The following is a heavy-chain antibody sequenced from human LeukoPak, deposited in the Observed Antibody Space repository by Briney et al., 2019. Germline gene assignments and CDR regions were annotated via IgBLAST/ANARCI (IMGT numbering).Heavy chain of an antibody. CDR3: ARGGGTIPDAFDI. CDR2: IYYSGST. D-gene: IGHD2-2*02. J-gene: IGHJ3*02. V-gene: IGHV4-39*07. Sequence: SETLSLTCTVSGGSISSNSYYWGWIRQPPGKGLEWIGSIYYSGSTYYNPSLKSRVTISVDTSKNQFSLKLSSVTAADTAVYYCARGGGTIPDAFDIWGQGTMVTVSS. CDR1: GGSISSNSYY.